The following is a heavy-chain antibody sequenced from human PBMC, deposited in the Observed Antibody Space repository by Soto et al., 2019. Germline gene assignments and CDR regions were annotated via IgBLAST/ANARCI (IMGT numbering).Heavy chain of an antibody. CDR3: GRLVEAVGNYFDY. CDR2: IYYSGRT. J-gene: IGHJ4*02. V-gene: IGHV4-39*01. Sequence: WVRQSPGKGLEWIGSIYYSGRTYYNSSLKSRVTISVDTSKNQFSLKLNSVTAADAAVYFCGRLVEAVGNYFDYWGQGTQVTVSS. D-gene: IGHD6-13*01.